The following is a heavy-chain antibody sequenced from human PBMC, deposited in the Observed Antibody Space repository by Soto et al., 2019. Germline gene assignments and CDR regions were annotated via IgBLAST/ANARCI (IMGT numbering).Heavy chain of an antibody. CDR3: AASIFYYGMDV. CDR2: IYPGDSDT. Sequence: ESLKISCXGSGYTFTNYWIGWVRQMPGKGLEWMGIIYPGDSDTKYNPSFQGQVTISADKSITTTYLRWTSLKASDTAIYYCAASIFYYGMDVWGQGTTVTVS. CDR1: GYTFTNYW. J-gene: IGHJ6*02. V-gene: IGHV5-51*01.